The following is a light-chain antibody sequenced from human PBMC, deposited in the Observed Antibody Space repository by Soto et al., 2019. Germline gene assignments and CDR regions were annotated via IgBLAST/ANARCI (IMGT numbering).Light chain of an antibody. CDR2: GAS. J-gene: IGLJ3*02. CDR3: LLYYGGAGV. Sequence: QAVVTQEPSLTVSPGGTVTLTCASSTGAVTSGYFPGWFQQKPGQAPRALIYGASNKQSWTPARFSGSLLGGKAALTLSGVQPEDEAEYYCLLYYGGAGVFGGGTKLTVL. CDR1: TGAVTSGYF. V-gene: IGLV7-43*01.